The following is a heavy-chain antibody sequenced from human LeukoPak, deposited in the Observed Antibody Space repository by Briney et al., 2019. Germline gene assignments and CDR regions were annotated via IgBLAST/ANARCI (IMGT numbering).Heavy chain of an antibody. CDR3: AREYCRSTSCPGSYYYYYYMDV. D-gene: IGHD2-2*01. Sequence: GSSVKVSCKASGGTFSSYGISWVRQAPGQGLEWMGGIIPIFGTANYAQNFQGRVTITTDESTSTAYMELSSLRSEDTAVYYCAREYCRSTSCPGSYYYYYYMDVWGKGTTVTVSS. CDR1: GGTFSSYG. CDR2: IIPIFGTA. V-gene: IGHV1-69*05. J-gene: IGHJ6*03.